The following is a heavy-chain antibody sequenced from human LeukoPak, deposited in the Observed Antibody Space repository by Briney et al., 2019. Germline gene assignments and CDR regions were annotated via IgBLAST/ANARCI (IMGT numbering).Heavy chain of an antibody. Sequence: ASVKVSCKASGGTFNNYAISWVRQAPGQGLEWMGGIIHIFGTTDYAQKFQDRVTITADESTRTAWMELSGLTSEDTAVYYCAISSSGYTYGYVSGWFDPWGQGTLVTVSS. V-gene: IGHV1-69*13. CDR3: AISSSGYTYGYVSGWFDP. D-gene: IGHD5-18*01. J-gene: IGHJ5*02. CDR1: GGTFNNYA. CDR2: IIHIFGTT.